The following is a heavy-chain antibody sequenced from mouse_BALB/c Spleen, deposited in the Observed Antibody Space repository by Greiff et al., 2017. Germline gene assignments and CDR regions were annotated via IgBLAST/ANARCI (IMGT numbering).Heavy chain of an antibody. D-gene: IGHD1-1*01. CDR3: ARRGSRWYYFDY. Sequence: QVQLKQPGAELVKPGASVKLSCKASGYTFTSYWMHWVKQRPGQGLEWIGEIDPSDSYTNYNQKFKGKATLTVDKSSSTAYMQLSSLTSEDSAVYYCARRGSRWYYFDYWGQGTTLTVSS. J-gene: IGHJ2*01. CDR1: GYTFTSYW. CDR2: IDPSDSYT. V-gene: IGHV1-69*02.